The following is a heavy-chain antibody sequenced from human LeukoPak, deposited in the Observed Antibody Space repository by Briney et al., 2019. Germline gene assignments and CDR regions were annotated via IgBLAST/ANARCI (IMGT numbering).Heavy chain of an antibody. Sequence: GASVKVSCKASGYTFTSYAMNWVRQAPGQGLEWMGWINTNTGNPTYAQGFTRRFVFSLDTSVSTAYLQISSLKAEDTAVYYCARDDYYDILTGYEFDAFDIWGQGTMVTVSS. V-gene: IGHV7-4-1*02. D-gene: IGHD3-9*01. CDR1: GYTFTSYA. J-gene: IGHJ3*02. CDR2: INTNTGNP. CDR3: ARDDYYDILTGYEFDAFDI.